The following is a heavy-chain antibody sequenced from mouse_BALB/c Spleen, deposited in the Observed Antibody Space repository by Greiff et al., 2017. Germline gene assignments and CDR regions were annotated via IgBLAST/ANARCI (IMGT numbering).Heavy chain of an antibody. CDR1: GYTFTSYW. D-gene: IGHD2-14*01. CDR3: ARGDRNYAMDY. CDR2: IDPSDSYT. Sequence: VQLQQPGAELVKPGASVKLSCKASGYTFTSYWMHWVKQRPGQGLEWIGEIDPSDSYTNYNQKFKGKATLTVDKSSSTAYMQLSSLTSEDSAVYYCARGDRNYAMDYWGQGTSVTVSS. V-gene: IGHV1-69*02. J-gene: IGHJ4*01.